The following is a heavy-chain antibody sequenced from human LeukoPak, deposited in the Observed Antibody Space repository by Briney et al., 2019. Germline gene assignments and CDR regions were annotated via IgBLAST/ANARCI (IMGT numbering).Heavy chain of an antibody. CDR1: GFSFGDCW. Sequence: SGGSLRLSSAASGFSFGDCWMNWVRPAPGKGLEWVGRIKKSSDDGPTDYAAPVKGRSSVSRDDSRNTLYLHMNSLKTEDTDVNNCVAGLGRSYLDYWGRGTLVTVSS. V-gene: IGHV3-15*01. CDR2: IKKSSDDGPT. J-gene: IGHJ4*02. CDR3: VAGLGRSYLDY. D-gene: IGHD7-27*01.